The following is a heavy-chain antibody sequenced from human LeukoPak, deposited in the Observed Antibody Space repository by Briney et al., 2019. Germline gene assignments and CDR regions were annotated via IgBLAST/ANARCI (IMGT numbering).Heavy chain of an antibody. Sequence: ASVKVSCKASGYTFSSYAISWLRQAPGQGFEWMGWISTYTGNTNYVEKFQGRVNMTTDTSTNTAYMELRSLRSDDTAVYYCARAVAGPPFDYWGQGTLVTVSS. CDR2: ISTYTGNT. CDR3: ARAVAGPPFDY. D-gene: IGHD6-19*01. J-gene: IGHJ4*02. V-gene: IGHV1-18*01. CDR1: GYTFSSYA.